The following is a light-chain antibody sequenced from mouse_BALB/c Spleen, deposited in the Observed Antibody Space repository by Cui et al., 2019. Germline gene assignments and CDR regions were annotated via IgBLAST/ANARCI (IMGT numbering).Light chain of an antibody. CDR2: STS. V-gene: IGKV4-80*01. J-gene: IGKJ1*01. Sequence: FVLTKSQPIMLASLGEEITLTCSASSSVSYMHWYQQKSGTSPKLLIYSTSNLASGVPSRFSGSGSGTFYSLTISSVEAEDAADYYCHQWSSYPWTFGGGTKLEIK. CDR3: HQWSSYPWT. CDR1: SSVSY.